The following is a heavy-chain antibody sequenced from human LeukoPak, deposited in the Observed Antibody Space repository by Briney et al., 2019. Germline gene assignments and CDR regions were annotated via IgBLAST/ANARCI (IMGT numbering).Heavy chain of an antibody. CDR1: GFTFSSYA. CDR2: ISGSGGST. D-gene: IGHD6-19*01. J-gene: IGHJ4*02. V-gene: IGHV3-23*01. Sequence: PGGSLRLSCAASGFTFSSYAMSWVRQAPGKGLEWVSAISGSGGSTYYADSVKGRFTISRDNSKNTLYLQMNSLRAEDTAVYYCARAPTRAGYSSGHYDYFDYWGQGTLVTVSS. CDR3: ARAPTRAGYSSGHYDYFDY.